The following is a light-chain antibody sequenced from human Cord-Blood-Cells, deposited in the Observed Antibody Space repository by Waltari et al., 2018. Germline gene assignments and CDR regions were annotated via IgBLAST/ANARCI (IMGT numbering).Light chain of an antibody. J-gene: IGKJ4*01. Sequence: DIQMTQSPSSLSASVGDRVTITCRASQSISSYLNWYQQKPGKAPKLLIYAASSLQSGVPSRFSGSGSGTDFTLTISSLQPEDFATYYCQQSYSTPLTVGGGTKEEIK. CDR3: QQSYSTPLT. CDR2: AAS. V-gene: IGKV1-39*01. CDR1: QSISSY.